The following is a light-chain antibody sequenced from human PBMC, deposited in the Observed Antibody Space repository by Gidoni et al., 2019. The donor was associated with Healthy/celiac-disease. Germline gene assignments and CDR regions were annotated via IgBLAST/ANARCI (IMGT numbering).Light chain of an antibody. CDR2: GAS. Sequence: EIVLTQSPGTLSLSPGERATLSCRASQSVSSSYLAWYQQKPGQAPRLLSYGASSRATGIPDSFSGSGSGTDFTLTISRLEPEDFSVYYCQQYGSSPATFGQXTKVEIK. V-gene: IGKV3-20*01. CDR1: QSVSSSY. J-gene: IGKJ1*01. CDR3: QQYGSSPAT.